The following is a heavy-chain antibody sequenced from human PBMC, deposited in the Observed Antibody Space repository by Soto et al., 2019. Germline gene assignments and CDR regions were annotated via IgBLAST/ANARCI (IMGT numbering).Heavy chain of an antibody. CDR2: MRSKTLNNAT. J-gene: IGHJ4*02. CDR1: GFSFSVSS. Sequence: EVQLVESGGGLVQPGGSVRLSCGASGFSFSVSSMHWVRQASGKGLEWLGRMRSKTLNNATTYSESVKGRFIFSGDYSQDTMFLQMNNLWTEDTAMYYCAIEIVGFGHWGQGTQVTVSS. V-gene: IGHV3-73*01. D-gene: IGHD3-22*01. CDR3: AIEIVGFGH.